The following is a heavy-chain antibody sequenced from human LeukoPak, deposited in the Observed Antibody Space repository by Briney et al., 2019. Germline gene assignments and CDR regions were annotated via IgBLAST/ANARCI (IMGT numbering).Heavy chain of an antibody. CDR3: VKDGYYGSGRYHFDY. J-gene: IGHJ4*02. CDR1: GFTFSSYA. V-gene: IGHV3-64D*09. Sequence: SGGSLRLSCSASGFTFSSYAMHWVRQAPGKGLEYVSVISSNGGSTYYADSVKGRFTISRDNSKNTLYLQMSSLRAEDTALYYWVKDGYYGSGRYHFDYWGQGTLVTVSS. CDR2: ISSNGGST. D-gene: IGHD3-10*01.